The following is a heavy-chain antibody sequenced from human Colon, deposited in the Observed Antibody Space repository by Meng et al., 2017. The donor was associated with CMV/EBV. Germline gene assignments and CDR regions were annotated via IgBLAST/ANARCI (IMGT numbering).Heavy chain of an antibody. J-gene: IGHJ4*02. D-gene: IGHD6-13*01. V-gene: IGHV4-4*01. CDR3: TSASGYKIDY. Sequence: GSLRLSCAVSGDSVSSDNWWSCVRQPPGKVQECIGEIHHRGNTNYNPSLKSRVTMSVDKSKNQVSLELASVTAADTAVYFCTSASGYKIDYWGQGTVVTVSS. CDR1: GDSVSSDNW. CDR2: IHHRGNT.